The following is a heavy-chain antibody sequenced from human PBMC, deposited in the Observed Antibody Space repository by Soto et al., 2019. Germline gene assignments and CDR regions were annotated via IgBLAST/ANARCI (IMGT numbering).Heavy chain of an antibody. V-gene: IGHV1-24*01. CDR3: VAGRTRWPHSPFDY. CDR1: GYTLTELS. CDR2: FDPEDGKT. D-gene: IGHD1-1*01. J-gene: IGHJ4*02. Sequence: QVHLIQSGAEVKKPGASVKVSCKVSGYTLTELSMHWVRQAPGKGLEWMGGFDPEDGKTTSAQKFQGRVTVTEDTSTDTAYMELSSLRSEDTAVYYCVAGRTRWPHSPFDYWGQGTLVTVSS.